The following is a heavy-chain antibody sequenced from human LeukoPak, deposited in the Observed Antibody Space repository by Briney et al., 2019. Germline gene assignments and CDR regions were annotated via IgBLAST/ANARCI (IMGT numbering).Heavy chain of an antibody. V-gene: IGHV3-7*01. J-gene: IGHJ6*03. CDR2: IKQDGSEK. CDR3: ARGGGYYYYMDV. CDR1: GFTFSSYW. D-gene: IGHD3-10*01. Sequence: GGSLRLSCAASGFTFSSYWMSWVRQPPRKGLGWVANIKQDGSEKYYVDSVKGRFTISRDNAKNSLYLQMNSLRAEDTAVYYCARGGGYYYYMDVWGKGTTVTVSS.